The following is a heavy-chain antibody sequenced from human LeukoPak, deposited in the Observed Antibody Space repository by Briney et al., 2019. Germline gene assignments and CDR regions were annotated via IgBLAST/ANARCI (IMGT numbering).Heavy chain of an antibody. D-gene: IGHD1-26*01. CDR1: GFTFSDYY. Sequence: GGSLRLSCAASGFTFSDYYMSWIRQAPGKGLEWVSYISSSGSTIYYADSVKGRFTISRDNAKNSLYLQMNSLRAEDTAVYYCATRGRSGYYYGMDVWGQGTTVTVSS. CDR3: ATRGRSGYYYGMDV. CDR2: ISSSGSTI. J-gene: IGHJ6*02. V-gene: IGHV3-11*01.